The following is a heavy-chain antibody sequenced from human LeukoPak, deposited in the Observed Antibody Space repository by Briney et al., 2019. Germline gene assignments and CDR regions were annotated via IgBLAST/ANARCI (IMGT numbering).Heavy chain of an antibody. V-gene: IGHV1-46*01. J-gene: IGHJ5*02. CDR1: GDTFTSHH. CDR2: SNPRGGST. Sequence: GASVKVSCKASGDTFTSHHIHWVRQAPGQGLEWMGISNPRGGSTSHAQKFQGRVTMTTDTSTSTVYMELSSLRSEDTAVYYCARSPAYCSGNTCYGHNWFDPWGQGTLVTVSS. CDR3: ARSPAYCSGNTCYGHNWFDP. D-gene: IGHD2-15*01.